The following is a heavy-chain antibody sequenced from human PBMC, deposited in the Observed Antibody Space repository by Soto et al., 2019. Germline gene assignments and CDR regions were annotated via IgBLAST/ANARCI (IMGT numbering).Heavy chain of an antibody. CDR2: ITSSGGNA. CDR3: ARDTYTNYVNYFAL. D-gene: IGHD3-16*01. CDR1: GFSFKDYY. V-gene: IGHV3-11*01. J-gene: IGHJ5*02. Sequence: GGSLRLSCAASGFSFKDYYMTWMRQTPEKGLEWISTITSSGGNAYYAASVKGRVTISRDNAHNSLYLQMSGLRAEDTALYYCARDTYTNYVNYFALWGQGTLVTVSS.